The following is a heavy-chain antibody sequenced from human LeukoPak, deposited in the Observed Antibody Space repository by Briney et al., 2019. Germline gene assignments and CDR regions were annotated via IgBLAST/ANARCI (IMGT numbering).Heavy chain of an antibody. V-gene: IGHV4-61*01. D-gene: IGHD4-17*01. CDR2: IYYSGST. Sequence: SETLSLTCTVSGGSVSSGSYYWSWIRQPPGTGLEWIGYIYYSGSTNYNPSLKSRVTISVDTSKNQFSLKLSSVTAADTAVYYCARGNYGDYVFDYWGQGTLVTVSS. J-gene: IGHJ4*02. CDR3: ARGNYGDYVFDY. CDR1: GGSVSSGSYY.